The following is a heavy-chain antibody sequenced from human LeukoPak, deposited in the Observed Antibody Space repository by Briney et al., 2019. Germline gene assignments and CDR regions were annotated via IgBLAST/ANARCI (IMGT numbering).Heavy chain of an antibody. Sequence: ASVKVSCKVSGYTLTELSMHWVRQAPGKGLEWMGGFDPEDGETIYAQKFQGRVTLTEDTSTDTAYMELSSLRSEDTAVYYCATIRYYDSSGYYYDFDYWGQGTLVTVSS. CDR2: FDPEDGET. CDR3: ATIRYYDSSGYYYDFDY. J-gene: IGHJ4*02. CDR1: GYTLTELS. D-gene: IGHD3-22*01. V-gene: IGHV1-24*01.